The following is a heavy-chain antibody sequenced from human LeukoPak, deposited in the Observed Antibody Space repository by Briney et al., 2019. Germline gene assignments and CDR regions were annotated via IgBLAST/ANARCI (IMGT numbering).Heavy chain of an antibody. V-gene: IGHV4-39*01. J-gene: IGHJ6*03. CDR2: IYYSGST. CDR1: GASISSSTDY. D-gene: IGHD4-17*01. Sequence: SETLSLTCTVSGASISSSTDYWGWIRQPPGKGLEWIANIYYSGSTYYNPSLKSRVTISVDTSKNQFSLKLSSVTAADTAVYYCARTGRLRLIQSYYYYMDVWGKGTTVTVSS. CDR3: ARTGRLRLIQSYYYYMDV.